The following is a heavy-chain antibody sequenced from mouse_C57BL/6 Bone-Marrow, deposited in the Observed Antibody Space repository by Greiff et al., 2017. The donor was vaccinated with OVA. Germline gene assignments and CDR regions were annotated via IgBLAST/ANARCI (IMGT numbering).Heavy chain of an antibody. V-gene: IGHV1-64*01. CDR2: IHPNSGST. Sequence: VKLQQPGAELVKPGASVKLSCKASGYTFTSYWMHWVKQRPGQGLEWIGMIHPNSGSTNYNEKFKSKATLTVDKSSSTAYMQLSSLTSEDSAVYYCAKVRRSWFAYWGQGTLVTVSA. J-gene: IGHJ3*01. D-gene: IGHD2-14*01. CDR1: GYTFTSYW. CDR3: AKVRRSWFAY.